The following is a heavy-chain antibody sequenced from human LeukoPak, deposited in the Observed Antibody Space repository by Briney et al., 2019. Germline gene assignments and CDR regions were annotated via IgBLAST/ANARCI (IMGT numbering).Heavy chain of an antibody. D-gene: IGHD3-3*01. CDR2: IKPDGSEK. Sequence: PGESLRLSCVSSGFTFSNYLMSWVRQAPGKWPEGVATIKPDGSEKYYMDSVKGRFTISRDDAKNSLYPEMNSLRAEDTAVYYCARDSWSVFDCWGQGALVTVSS. J-gene: IGHJ4*02. CDR1: GFTFSNYL. V-gene: IGHV3-7*01. CDR3: ARDSWSVFDC.